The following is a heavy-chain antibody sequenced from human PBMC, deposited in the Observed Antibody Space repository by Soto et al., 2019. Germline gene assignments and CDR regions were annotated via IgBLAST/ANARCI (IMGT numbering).Heavy chain of an antibody. CDR3: AVQTTTTRGLIRNDYYGMDV. Sequence: GXSGKVSCNASGYPFTAFYIHWVRQYPGKGLDWVGLVDPEDGEVKYAENFQGRLSITADTSVDTAYMQLNSLRSDDTADYYCAVQTTTTRGLIRNDYYGMDVWGQGTTVTVSS. CDR1: GYPFTAFY. D-gene: IGHD2-8*02. J-gene: IGHJ6*02. CDR2: VDPEDGEV. V-gene: IGHV1-69-2*01.